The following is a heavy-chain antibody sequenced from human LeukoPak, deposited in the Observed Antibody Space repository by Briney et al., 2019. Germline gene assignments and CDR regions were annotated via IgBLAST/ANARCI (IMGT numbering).Heavy chain of an antibody. CDR1: GVTLSNYG. J-gene: IGHJ4*02. Sequence: GGSLRLSCAVSGVTLSNYGMSWVRQAPGKGLEWVAGISDSGGSTNYADSVKGRFTISRDNPKNTLYLQMNSLRAEDTAVYFCARRGVVIRVILVGFHKEAFYFDSWGQGALVTVSS. D-gene: IGHD3-22*01. CDR3: ARRGVVIRVILVGFHKEAFYFDS. CDR2: ISDSGGST. V-gene: IGHV3-23*01.